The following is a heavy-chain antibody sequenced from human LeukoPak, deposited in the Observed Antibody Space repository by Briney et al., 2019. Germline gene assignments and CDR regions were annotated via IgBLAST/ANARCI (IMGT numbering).Heavy chain of an antibody. Sequence: ASVKVSCKASGYTFTCYYIHWVRQAPGKGLEWMGWINTNSGGTNYAQKFQGWVTMTSDTSISTAYMELGRLRSDDTTVYYCARGVDTAILEDWGQGTLVTVSS. CDR1: GYTFTCYY. J-gene: IGHJ4*02. D-gene: IGHD5-18*01. CDR2: INTNSGGT. CDR3: ARGVDTAILED. V-gene: IGHV1-2*04.